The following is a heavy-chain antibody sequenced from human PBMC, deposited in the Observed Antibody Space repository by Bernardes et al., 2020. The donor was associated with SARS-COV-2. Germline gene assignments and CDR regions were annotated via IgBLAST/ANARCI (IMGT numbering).Heavy chain of an antibody. V-gene: IGHV3-30*02. CDR3: AKDGSVFMIRGVTTGGMDV. J-gene: IGHJ6*02. Sequence: GGSLRFCCAASGFSFSSYGMHWVHQAPGKGLEWVAVIWYDGSNKYYADSVKGRFTISRDSTKNTVYLQMNSLRTDDTAVYYCAKDGSVFMIRGVTTGGMDVWGQGTTVTVSS. CDR1: GFSFSSYG. D-gene: IGHD3-10*01. CDR2: IWYDGSNK.